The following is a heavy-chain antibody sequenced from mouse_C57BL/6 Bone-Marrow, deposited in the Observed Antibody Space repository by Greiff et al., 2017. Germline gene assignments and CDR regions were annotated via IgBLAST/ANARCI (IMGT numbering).Heavy chain of an antibody. V-gene: IGHV5-9*01. CDR1: GFTFSSYT. Sequence: DVQLQESGGGLVKPGGSLKLSCAASGFTFSSYTMSWVRQTPEKRLEWVATISGGGGNTYYPASVKGRFTISRDHAKNTLYLRMSSLRSADTALYYCARLGGYYGDCAYWGQGTLVTVSA. D-gene: IGHD1-1*01. CDR2: ISGGGGNT. J-gene: IGHJ3*01. CDR3: ARLGGYYGDCAY.